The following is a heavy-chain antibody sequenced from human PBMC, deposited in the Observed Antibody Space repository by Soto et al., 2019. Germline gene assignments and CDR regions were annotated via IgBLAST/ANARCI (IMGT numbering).Heavy chain of an antibody. J-gene: IGHJ4*02. CDR2: IRSKAYGGTT. V-gene: IGHV3-49*03. D-gene: IGHD2-15*01. Sequence: GSLRLSCTASGFTFGDYAMSWFRQAPGKGLEWVGFIRSKAYGGTTEYAASVKGRFTISRDDSKSIAYLQMNSLKTEDTAVYYCTREPLLLGYCSGGSCSNLKFDYWGQGTLVTVSS. CDR1: GFTFGDYA. CDR3: TREPLLLGYCSGGSCSNLKFDY.